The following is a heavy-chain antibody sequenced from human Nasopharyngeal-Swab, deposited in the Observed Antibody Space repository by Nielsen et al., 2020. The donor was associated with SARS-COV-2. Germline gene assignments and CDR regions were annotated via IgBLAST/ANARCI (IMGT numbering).Heavy chain of an antibody. CDR1: GFTFSSYW. J-gene: IGHJ4*02. Sequence: ESLKISCAASGFTFSSYWMSWIRQPPGKGLEWIGEINHSGSTNYNPSLKSRVTISVDTSKNQFSLKLSSVTAADTAVYYCARGFDYWGQGTLVTVSS. V-gene: IGHV4-34*01. CDR2: INHSGST. CDR3: ARGFDY.